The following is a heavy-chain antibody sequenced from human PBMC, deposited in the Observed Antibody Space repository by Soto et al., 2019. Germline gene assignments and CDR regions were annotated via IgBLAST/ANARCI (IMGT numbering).Heavy chain of an antibody. CDR3: AKRGEVAARLHPLDY. CDR1: GFTFSSYG. V-gene: IGHV3-30*18. D-gene: IGHD6-6*01. CDR2: ISYDGSNK. Sequence: QVQLVESGGGVVQPGRSLRLSCAASGFTFSSYGMHWVRQAPGKGLEWVAVISYDGSNKYYADSVKGRFTISRDNSKNTLYLQMNSLRAEDTAVYYCAKRGEVAARLHPLDYWGQGTLVTVSS. J-gene: IGHJ4*02.